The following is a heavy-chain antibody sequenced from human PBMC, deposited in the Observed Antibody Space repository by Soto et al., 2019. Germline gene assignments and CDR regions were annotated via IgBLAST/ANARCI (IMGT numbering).Heavy chain of an antibody. CDR1: GGSISSGGYY. CDR2: IYYSGST. J-gene: IGHJ4*02. CDR3: AREVVTPLMITFGGVIAYFDY. D-gene: IGHD3-16*02. V-gene: IGHV4-31*03. Sequence: SETLSLTCTVSGGSISSGGYYWSWIRQHPGKGLEWIGYIYYSGSTYYNPSLKSRVTISVDTSKNQFSLKLSSVTAADTAVYYCAREVVTPLMITFGGVIAYFDYWGQGTLVTVSS.